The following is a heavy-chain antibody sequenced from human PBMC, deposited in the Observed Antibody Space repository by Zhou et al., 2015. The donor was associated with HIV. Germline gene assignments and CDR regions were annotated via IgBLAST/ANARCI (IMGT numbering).Heavy chain of an antibody. J-gene: IGHJ4*02. CDR3: ARGRLTDFWSQYYSRGGHTGFDY. D-gene: IGHD3-3*01. Sequence: VQLVQSGAEVKKPGASVKVSCKTSGYIFTNFDLNWVRQAPGQGLEWMGWMNPRSGDRGFAQKFQGRVSMTRDTSLSTAYLELSSLASEDTAVYYCARGRLTDFWSQYYSRGGHTGFDYWGQGTLVTVSS. V-gene: IGHV1-8*01. CDR1: GYIFTNFD. CDR2: MNPRSGDR.